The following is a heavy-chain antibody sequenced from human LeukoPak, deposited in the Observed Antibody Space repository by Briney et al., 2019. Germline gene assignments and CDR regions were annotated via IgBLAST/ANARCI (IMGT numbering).Heavy chain of an antibody. D-gene: IGHD2-2*01. V-gene: IGHV3-15*01. CDR3: TTDYQQLWFIY. CDR2: IKSKTDGGPT. Sequence: GGSLRLSCAASGFTFSNAWMSWVRQAPGKGLEWVGRIKSKTDGGPTDYAAPVKGRFTISRDDSKNTLYLQMNSLKTEDTAVYYCTTDYQQLWFIYWGQGTLVTVSS. CDR1: GFTFSNAW. J-gene: IGHJ4*02.